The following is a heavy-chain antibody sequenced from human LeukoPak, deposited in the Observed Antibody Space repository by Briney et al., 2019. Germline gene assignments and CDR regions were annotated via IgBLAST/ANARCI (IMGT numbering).Heavy chain of an antibody. J-gene: IGHJ5*02. CDR2: IRTNTGNP. CDR3: VRDSGPYGSGSGWFDP. D-gene: IGHD3-10*01. Sequence: ASVKVSCKASGYTFTNYAMNWVRQAPGQGLEWMGWIRTNTGNPTYAQGFTGRFVFSLDTSLSTAYLQISSLKAEDTAMHFCVRDSGPYGSGSGWFDPWGQGTLVTVSS. V-gene: IGHV7-4-1*02. CDR1: GYTFTNYA.